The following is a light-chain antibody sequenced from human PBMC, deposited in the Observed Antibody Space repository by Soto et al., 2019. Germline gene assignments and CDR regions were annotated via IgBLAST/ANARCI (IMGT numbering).Light chain of an antibody. Sequence: QYALTQPRSVSGSPGQSVTIACTGTSSDVGGYHYVSWYQHHPGKAPKLMIFNVNERPSGVPARFSGSKSGNTASLTISGLQAEDEADYYCCSYAGIHTLVFGGGTKLTVL. CDR1: SSDVGGYHY. CDR2: NVN. CDR3: CSYAGIHTLV. J-gene: IGLJ2*01. V-gene: IGLV2-11*01.